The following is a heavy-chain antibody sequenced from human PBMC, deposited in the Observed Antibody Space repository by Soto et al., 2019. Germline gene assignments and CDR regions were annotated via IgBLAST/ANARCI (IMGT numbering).Heavy chain of an antibody. J-gene: IGHJ1*01. Sequence: QVQLVESGGGVVQPGRSLRLSCAASGFTFSSYGMHWVRQAPGKGLEWVAVIWYDGSNKYYADSVKGRFTISRDNSKNTLYLQMNSLRAEDTAVYYCAREAGEYSSSWYRYFQHWSQGTLVTVSS. CDR2: IWYDGSNK. D-gene: IGHD6-13*01. V-gene: IGHV3-33*01. CDR3: AREAGEYSSSWYRYFQH. CDR1: GFTFSSYG.